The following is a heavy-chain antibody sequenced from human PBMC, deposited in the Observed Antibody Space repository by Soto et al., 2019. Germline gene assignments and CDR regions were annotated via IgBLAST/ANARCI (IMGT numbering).Heavy chain of an antibody. CDR1: GGSISSYY. J-gene: IGHJ6*03. CDR3: ARGDCSGGTCYLGYYYMDV. D-gene: IGHD2-15*01. Sequence: QVQLQESGPGLVKPSETLSLTCTVSGGSISSYYWSWIRQPPGKGLEWIGYIYYSGSTNYNPSLKSRVTLSVDTSKNHFSLKLSSVTAADTAFYYCARGDCSGGTCYLGYYYMDVWGKGTTVTVSS. CDR2: IYYSGST. V-gene: IGHV4-59*01.